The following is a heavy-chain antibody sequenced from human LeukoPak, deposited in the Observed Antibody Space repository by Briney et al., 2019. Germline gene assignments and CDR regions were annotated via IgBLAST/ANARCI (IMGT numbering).Heavy chain of an antibody. CDR3: ARDKSRTYGSADAFDI. CDR2: IHTSGST. Sequence: SETLSLTCTVSGGSISSYYWSWIRQPAGKGLEWIGRIHTSGSTNYNPSLKSRVTMSGDTSKNQFSLKLSSVTAADTAVYYCARDKSRTYGSADAFDIWGQGTMVTVSS. J-gene: IGHJ3*02. V-gene: IGHV4-4*07. CDR1: GGSISSYY. D-gene: IGHD3-10*01.